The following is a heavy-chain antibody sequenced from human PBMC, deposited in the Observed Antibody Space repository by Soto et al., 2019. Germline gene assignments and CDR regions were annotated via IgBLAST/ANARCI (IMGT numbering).Heavy chain of an antibody. V-gene: IGHV4-39*07. CDR1: GDSISSSNYH. J-gene: IGHJ3*02. CDR2: IYYSGST. Sequence: SETLSLTCTVSGDSISSSNYHWGWIRQPPGKGLEWIGCIYYSGSTYYNPSLKSRVTISVDTSKNQSSLKLSSVTAADTAAYYCARDLPPSYDSSGYSVFDIWGRGTMVTVSS. CDR3: ARDLPPSYDSSGYSVFDI. D-gene: IGHD3-22*01.